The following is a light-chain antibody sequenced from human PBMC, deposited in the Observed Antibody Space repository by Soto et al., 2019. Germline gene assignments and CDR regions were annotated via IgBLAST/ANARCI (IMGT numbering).Light chain of an antibody. V-gene: IGLV1-40*01. J-gene: IGLJ3*02. CDR3: QSYERSLSGGV. Sequence: QSVLTQPPSVSGAPGQRVTISCTGSSSNIGAGYDVHWYQQLPGTAPKLLIYGNSNRPSGVPDRFSGSKSGTSASLAITGLQAEDESDYSCQSYERSLSGGVFGRGTQLTVL. CDR2: GNS. CDR1: SSNIGAGYD.